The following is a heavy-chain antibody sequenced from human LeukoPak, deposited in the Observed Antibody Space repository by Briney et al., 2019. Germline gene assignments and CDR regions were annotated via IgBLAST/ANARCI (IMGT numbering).Heavy chain of an antibody. Sequence: GGSLRLSCAASGFTFSSFAMIWVRQAPGKGLEWVSGISGSGGDTYYADSVKGRFTVSRDNSKSTLYLQMTSLRAEDTAVYLCAKVRFDSSGYYYTYYYYGMDVWGQGTTVTVSS. J-gene: IGHJ6*02. V-gene: IGHV3-23*01. D-gene: IGHD3-22*01. CDR2: ISGSGGDT. CDR3: AKVRFDSSGYYYTYYYYGMDV. CDR1: GFTFSSFA.